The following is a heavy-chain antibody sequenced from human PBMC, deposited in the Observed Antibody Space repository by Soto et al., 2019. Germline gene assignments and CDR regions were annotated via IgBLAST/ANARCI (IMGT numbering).Heavy chain of an antibody. J-gene: IGHJ6*02. CDR3: ARDQPNHIEPDGPKSYYYGMDV. CDR1: GYTFTSYG. Sequence: ASVKVSCKASGYTFTSYGISWVRQAPGQGLEWMGWISAYNGNTNYAQKLQGRVTMTTDTSTSTAYMELRSLRSDDTAVYYCARDQPNHIEPDGPKSYYYGMDVWGQGTTVTVSS. V-gene: IGHV1-18*01. D-gene: IGHD6-13*01. CDR2: ISAYNGNT.